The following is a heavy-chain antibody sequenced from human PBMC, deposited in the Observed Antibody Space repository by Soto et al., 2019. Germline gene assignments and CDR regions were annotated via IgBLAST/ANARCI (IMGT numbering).Heavy chain of an antibody. D-gene: IGHD3-22*01. J-gene: IGHJ5*02. Sequence: SVKVSCKASGGTFGSDAITWVRQAPGQGLEWVGRIIPIFGTTNYAQNLQGRVTISADKSTLTSYMELHSLTSDDTALYYCARDRTDSGYYTNWLDPWGQGAQVTVSS. CDR2: IIPIFGTT. CDR3: ARDRTDSGYYTNWLDP. V-gene: IGHV1-69*06. CDR1: GGTFGSDA.